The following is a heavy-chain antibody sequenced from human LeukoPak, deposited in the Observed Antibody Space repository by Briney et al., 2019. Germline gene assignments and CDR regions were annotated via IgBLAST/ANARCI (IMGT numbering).Heavy chain of an antibody. CDR2: ISYDGSNK. D-gene: IGHD6-6*01. CDR1: GFTFSSYA. V-gene: IGHV3-30-3*01. CDR3: ARDKYSSPGY. Sequence: GGSLRLSCAASGFTFSSYAMHWVRQAPGKGLEWVAVISYDGSNKYYADSVKGRFTISRDNSKNTLYLQMNSLRAEDTAVYYCARDKYSSPGYWGQGTLVTVSS. J-gene: IGHJ4*02.